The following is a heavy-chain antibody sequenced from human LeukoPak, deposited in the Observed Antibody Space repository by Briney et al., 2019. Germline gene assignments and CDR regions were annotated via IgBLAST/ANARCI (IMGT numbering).Heavy chain of an antibody. CDR1: RFTFSSYG. CDR3: ARDLAWGAFDY. Sequence: HPGGSLRLSCAASRFTFSSYGMNWVRQTPGKGLEWVSAISGSGDRTYHADSVKGRFTISRDDSKNTLSLQMNSLRVEDTAVYYCARDLAWGAFDYWGQGTLVTVSS. CDR2: ISGSGDRT. V-gene: IGHV3-23*01. D-gene: IGHD7-27*01. J-gene: IGHJ4*02.